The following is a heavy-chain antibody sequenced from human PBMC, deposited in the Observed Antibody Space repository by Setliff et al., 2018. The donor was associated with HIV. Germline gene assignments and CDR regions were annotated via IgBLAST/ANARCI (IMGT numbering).Heavy chain of an antibody. J-gene: IGHJ6*03. V-gene: IGHV4-4*09. CDR3: ARRSPGGGYYMDV. CDR2: RSTTGST. Sequence: SETLSLTCTVSGDSISSYFWSWIRQSPGKGLEWIGFRSTTGSTNYNPSLRSRVTISVDMSKNQFSLKLSSVTAADTAVYFCARRSPGGGYYMDVWGKGTTVTVSS. CDR1: GDSISSYF. D-gene: IGHD3-16*01.